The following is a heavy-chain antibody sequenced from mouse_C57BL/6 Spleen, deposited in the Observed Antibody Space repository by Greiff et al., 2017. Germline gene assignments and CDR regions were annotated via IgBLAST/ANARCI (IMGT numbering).Heavy chain of an antibody. CDR2: ISSGSSTI. J-gene: IGHJ1*03. V-gene: IGHV5-17*01. CDR3: ARRYYYGSSYWYFDV. Sequence: VQLKESGGGLVKPGGSLKLSCAASGFTFSDYGMHWVRQAPEKGLAWVAYISSGSSTIYYADTVKGRFTISRDTAKNTLFLQMTSLRSEDTAMYYCARRYYYGSSYWYFDVWGTGTTVTVSS. D-gene: IGHD1-1*01. CDR1: GFTFSDYG.